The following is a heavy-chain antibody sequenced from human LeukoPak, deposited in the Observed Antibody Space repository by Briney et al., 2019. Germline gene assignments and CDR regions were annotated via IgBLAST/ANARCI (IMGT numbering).Heavy chain of an antibody. CDR3: ARHRSLEWFYALDI. J-gene: IGHJ3*02. D-gene: IGHD3-3*01. V-gene: IGHV1-18*01. CDR1: GYIFTFSG. Sequence: ASVKVSCKASGYIFTFSGISWVRQAPGQGVEWMGWISSYNGNTTYKETLQDRATMTRDTSTSTAYMELRSLRSDDTAVYYCARHRSLEWFYALDIWGQGTMVTVSS. CDR2: ISSYNGNT.